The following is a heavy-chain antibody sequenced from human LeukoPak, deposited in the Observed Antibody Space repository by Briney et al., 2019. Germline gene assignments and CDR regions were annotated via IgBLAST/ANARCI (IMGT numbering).Heavy chain of an antibody. Sequence: GGSLRLSCAASGFTFSSYGMHWVRQAPGKGLEWVAVIWYDGSNKFYADSVKGRFTISRDNSKNTLYLQMNSLRAEDTAVYYCAKDPYSSSWYRGDYWGQGTLVTVSS. CDR2: IWYDGSNK. CDR3: AKDPYSSSWYRGDY. CDR1: GFTFSSYG. D-gene: IGHD6-13*01. J-gene: IGHJ4*02. V-gene: IGHV3-33*06.